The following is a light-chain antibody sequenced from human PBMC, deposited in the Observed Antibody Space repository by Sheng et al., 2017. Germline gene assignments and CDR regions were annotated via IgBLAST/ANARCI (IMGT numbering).Light chain of an antibody. V-gene: IGKV1-39*01. CDR1: QSISRY. CDR3: QQSYTALT. J-gene: IGKJ4*01. CDR2: SAS. Sequence: DIQMTQSPSSLSASIGDRVTITCRASQSISRYLNWYQQKPGSAPKLLVSSASNLQSGVPSRFSGSGSGTDFTLTISSLQPEDFATYYCQQSYTALTFGEGPGWTSN.